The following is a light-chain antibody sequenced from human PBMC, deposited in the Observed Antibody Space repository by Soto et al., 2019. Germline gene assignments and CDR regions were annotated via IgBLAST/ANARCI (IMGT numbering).Light chain of an antibody. Sequence: QSALTQPRSVSGSPGQSVTISCTGTSSDVGGYNYVSWYQLHPGKAPKLIIYDVSKRPSGVPDRFSGSKSGNTASLTISGLQAEDEAGYYCFSFTTDWTHVFGTGTKVTVL. J-gene: IGLJ1*01. V-gene: IGLV2-11*01. CDR2: DVS. CDR1: SSDVGGYNY. CDR3: FSFTTDWTHV.